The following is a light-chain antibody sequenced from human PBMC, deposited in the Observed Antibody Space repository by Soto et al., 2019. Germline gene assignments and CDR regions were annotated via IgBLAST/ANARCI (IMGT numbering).Light chain of an antibody. CDR3: QAWDRNTNYV. V-gene: IGLV3-1*01. CDR1: KLGDKF. J-gene: IGLJ1*01. Sequence: SYELTQPPSVSVSPGQTASITCSGEKLGDKFAWWYQQKPGQSPVLVISQDNKRPSGIPERFSGSNSGNTATLTISGTQAMDEADYYCQAWDRNTNYVFGSGTKVIVL. CDR2: QDN.